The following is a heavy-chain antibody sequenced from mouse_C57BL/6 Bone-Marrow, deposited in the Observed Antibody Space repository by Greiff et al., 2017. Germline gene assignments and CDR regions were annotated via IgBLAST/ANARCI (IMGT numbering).Heavy chain of an antibody. D-gene: IGHD1-1*01. J-gene: IGHJ2*01. CDR1: GYTFTSYW. Sequence: QVQLKESGAELAKPGASVKLSCKASGYTFTSYWMHWVKQRPGQGLEWIGYINPSSGYTKYNQKFKDKATLTADKSSSTAYMQLSSLTYEDSAVXYCARPITTVVATNFDYWGQGTTLTVSS. V-gene: IGHV1-7*01. CDR3: ARPITTVVATNFDY. CDR2: INPSSGYT.